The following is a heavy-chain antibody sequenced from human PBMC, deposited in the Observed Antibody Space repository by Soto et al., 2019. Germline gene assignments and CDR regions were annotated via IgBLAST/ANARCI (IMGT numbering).Heavy chain of an antibody. Sequence: QVQLQESGPGLVKPSQTLSLTCTVSGGSISSGDYYWNWIRQPPGKGLEWIGYIYYSGSTYYNPSPMSRVTISLDTSKNQFYLKLSSVTAADTAVYYCARDGFFGRSGYCDYWGQGTLVPVSS. V-gene: IGHV4-30-4*01. CDR1: GGSISSGDYY. J-gene: IGHJ4*02. CDR3: ARDGFFGRSGYCDY. CDR2: IYYSGST. D-gene: IGHD3-3*01.